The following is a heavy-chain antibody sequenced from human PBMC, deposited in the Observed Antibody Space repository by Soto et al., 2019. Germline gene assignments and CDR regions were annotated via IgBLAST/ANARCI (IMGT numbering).Heavy chain of an antibody. Sequence: QVQLVESGGGVVQPGRSLRLSCAASGFTFSSYGMHWVRQAPGKGLEWVAVISYDGSNKYYADSVKGRFTISRDNSKNTLYLKMNSLRAEDTAVYYCAKDHERFTVTTSFDYWGQGTLVTVSS. V-gene: IGHV3-30*18. CDR1: GFTFSSYG. CDR2: ISYDGSNK. J-gene: IGHJ4*02. D-gene: IGHD4-4*01. CDR3: AKDHERFTVTTSFDY.